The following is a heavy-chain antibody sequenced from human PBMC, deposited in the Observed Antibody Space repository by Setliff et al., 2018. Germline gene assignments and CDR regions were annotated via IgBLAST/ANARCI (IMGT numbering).Heavy chain of an antibody. Sequence: PSETLSLTCTVSGVSINTESYYWAWIRQPPGKRLEWIGYIYNSGTTNYNPSLKSRVTISLDTSKNQFSLQRSSVTAADTAVYYCAMWQLGWFDPWGQGTLVTVSS. CDR3: AMWQLGWFDP. D-gene: IGHD1-26*01. J-gene: IGHJ5*02. V-gene: IGHV4-61*01. CDR2: IYNSGTT. CDR1: GVSINTESYY.